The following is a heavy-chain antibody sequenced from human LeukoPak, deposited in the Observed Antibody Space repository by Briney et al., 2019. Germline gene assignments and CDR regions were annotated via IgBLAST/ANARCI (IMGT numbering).Heavy chain of an antibody. V-gene: IGHV4-59*01. J-gene: IGHJ5*02. CDR1: GGSMSSYY. Sequence: SETLSLTCTVSGGSMSSYYWSWIRQPPGKGLEWIGYIHSSGSTNYNPSLKSRVTISVDTSKNQFSLKLSSVTAADTAVYYCARDRYCSGTSCQPNNWFDPWGQGTLVTVSS. CDR2: IHSSGST. D-gene: IGHD2-2*01. CDR3: ARDRYCSGTSCQPNNWFDP.